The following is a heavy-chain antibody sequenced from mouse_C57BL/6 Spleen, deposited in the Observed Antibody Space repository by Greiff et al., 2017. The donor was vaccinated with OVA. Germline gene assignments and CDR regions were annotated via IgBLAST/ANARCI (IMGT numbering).Heavy chain of an antibody. J-gene: IGHJ2*01. CDR3: AREGGRTGALDY. Sequence: QVQLQQSGAELVKPGASVKISCKASGYAFSSYWMNWVKQRPGKGLEWIGQIYPGDGDTNYNGKFKGKATLTADESSSTAYMQLSSLTSEDSAVYFCAREGGRTGALDYWGQGTTLTVSS. V-gene: IGHV1-80*01. D-gene: IGHD4-1*01. CDR2: IYPGDGDT. CDR1: GYAFSSYW.